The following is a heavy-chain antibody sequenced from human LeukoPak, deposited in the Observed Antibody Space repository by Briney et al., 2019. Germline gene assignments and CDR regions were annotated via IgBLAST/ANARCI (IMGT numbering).Heavy chain of an antibody. J-gene: IGHJ4*02. CDR1: GASITSHPW. Sequence: PSETLSLTCAVSGASITSHPWNWVRQPPGKGLEWIGEMYNSGTGTYKPSLRSRVTMFFDESKNHLSLKLNSVTAADTAVYYCARGGNWDFDYWGQGVLVIVSS. CDR3: ARGGNWDFDY. CDR2: MYNSGTG. D-gene: IGHD7-27*01. V-gene: IGHV4-4*02.